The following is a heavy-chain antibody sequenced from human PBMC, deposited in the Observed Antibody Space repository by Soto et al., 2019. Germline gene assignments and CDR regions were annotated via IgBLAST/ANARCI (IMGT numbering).Heavy chain of an antibody. Sequence: SETLSLTCAVYGGSFSGYYWSWIRQPPGKGLEWIGEINHSGSTNYNPSLKSRVTISVDTSKNQFSLKLSSVTAADTAVYYCARGPISKLLFLEWLALRNWFDSWGQGTLVPVS. CDR1: GGSFSGYY. D-gene: IGHD3-3*01. V-gene: IGHV4-34*01. CDR2: INHSGST. CDR3: ARGPISKLLFLEWLALRNWFDS. J-gene: IGHJ5*01.